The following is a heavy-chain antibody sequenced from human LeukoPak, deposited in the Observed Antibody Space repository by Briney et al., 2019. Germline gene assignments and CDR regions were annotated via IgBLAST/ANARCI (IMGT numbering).Heavy chain of an antibody. Sequence: PGGSLRLSCAASGFTFDEYGMSWVRQAPGKGLEWVSGINWNGGSTGDADSVKGRFTISRDNAKNSLYLQMNSRRAEDTALYYCARRGEWELNYWGQGTLVTVSS. CDR1: GFTFDEYG. V-gene: IGHV3-20*04. CDR2: INWNGGST. D-gene: IGHD1-26*01. J-gene: IGHJ4*02. CDR3: ARRGEWELNY.